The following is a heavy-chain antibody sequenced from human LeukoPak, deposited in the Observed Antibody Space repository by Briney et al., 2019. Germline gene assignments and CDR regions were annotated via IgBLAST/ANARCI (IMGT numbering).Heavy chain of an antibody. CDR1: GYTFTSYG. J-gene: IGHJ2*01. CDR3: ARAYCSSTSCPTARYWYFDL. Sequence: ASVKVSCKASGYTFTSYGISWVRQAPGQGLEWMRWISPYNGNTNYAQQLQGRVTMTTDTSTSTAYMELRSLRSDDTAVYYCARAYCSSTSCPTARYWYFDLWGRGTLVSVSS. D-gene: IGHD2-2*01. CDR2: ISPYNGNT. V-gene: IGHV1-18*04.